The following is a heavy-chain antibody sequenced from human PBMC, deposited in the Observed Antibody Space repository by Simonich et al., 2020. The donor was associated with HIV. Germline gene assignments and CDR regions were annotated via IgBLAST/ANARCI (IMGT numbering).Heavy chain of an antibody. D-gene: IGHD6-6*01. Sequence: EVQLVESGGGLVQTGRSLRLSCAASGFTFDDYAMHWVRQAPGKGREWVSGNSWNSGSIGNADSVKGRFTISRDNAKNSLYLQMNSLRAEDMALYYCAKDRYSSSSGSFDYWGQGTLVTVSS. CDR3: AKDRYSSSSGSFDY. V-gene: IGHV3-9*03. J-gene: IGHJ4*02. CDR1: GFTFDDYA. CDR2: NSWNSGSI.